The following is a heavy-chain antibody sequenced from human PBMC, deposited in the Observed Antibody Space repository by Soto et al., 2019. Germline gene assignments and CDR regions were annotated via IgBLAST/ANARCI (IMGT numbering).Heavy chain of an antibody. D-gene: IGHD1-26*01. V-gene: IGHV1-69*13. Sequence: SVKVSCKASGGTFSSYAISWVRQAPGQGLEWMGGIIPIFGTANYAQKFQGRVTITADESTSTAYMELSSLRSEDTAVYYCARLIGELRGRGWFDPWGKGTLVTVSS. CDR2: IIPIFGTA. J-gene: IGHJ5*02. CDR1: GGTFSSYA. CDR3: ARLIGELRGRGWFDP.